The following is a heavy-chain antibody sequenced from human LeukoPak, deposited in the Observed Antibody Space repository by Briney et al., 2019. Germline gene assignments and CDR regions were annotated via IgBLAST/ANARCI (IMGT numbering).Heavy chain of an antibody. Sequence: SQTLSLTCTVSGGSIRSGDYYWTWIRQPPGKGLEWIGYIYYSGSTNYNPSLKSRVTISVDTSKKQFSLKLNSVTAADTAVYYCARRGVTTDYYYYSMDVWGRGTTVTVSS. CDR3: ARRGVTTDYYYYSMDV. D-gene: IGHD4-11*01. CDR1: GGSIRSGDYY. V-gene: IGHV4-61*08. CDR2: IYYSGST. J-gene: IGHJ6*03.